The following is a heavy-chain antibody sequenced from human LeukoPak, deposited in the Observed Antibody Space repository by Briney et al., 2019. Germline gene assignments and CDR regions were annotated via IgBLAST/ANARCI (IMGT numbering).Heavy chain of an antibody. CDR3: ARHLSGYSYVY. CDR2: IYPGDSDT. CDR1: GLSFATDW. D-gene: IGHD5-18*01. J-gene: IGHJ4*02. Sequence: GESLKISCKGSGLSFATDWIAWVRQMPGKGLQWMGIIYPGDSDTRYSPSFQGQVTISADKSISTAYLQWSSLKASDTAIYYCARHLSGYSYVYWGLGTLVTVSS. V-gene: IGHV5-51*01.